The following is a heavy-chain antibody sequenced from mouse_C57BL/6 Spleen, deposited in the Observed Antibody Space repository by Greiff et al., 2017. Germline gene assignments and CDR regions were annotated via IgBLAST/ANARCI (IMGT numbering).Heavy chain of an antibody. CDR3: AIEGGITTVDGAMDY. D-gene: IGHD1-1*01. Sequence: QVQLQQPRAELVKPGASVKVSCKASGYTFTSYWMRWVKQRPGQGLEWIGRIHPSDSDTNYNQKFKGKATLTVDKSSSTAYMQLSSLTSEDSAVYYCAIEGGITTVDGAMDYWGQGTSVTVSS. CDR1: GYTFTSYW. CDR2: IHPSDSDT. V-gene: IGHV1-74*01. J-gene: IGHJ4*01.